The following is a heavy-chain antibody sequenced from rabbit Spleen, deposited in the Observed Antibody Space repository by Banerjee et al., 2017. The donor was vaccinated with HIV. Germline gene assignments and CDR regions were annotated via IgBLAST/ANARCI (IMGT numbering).Heavy chain of an antibody. CDR1: GFSFSSGYD. D-gene: IGHD1-1*01. CDR3: ARDTSSSFSSYGMDL. CDR2: IYAGSGGSA. Sequence: QSLEESGGDLVKPGASLTLTCTASGFSFSSGYDMCWVRQAPGKGLEWIACIYAGSGGSAYYANWAKGRFTISKTSSTTVTLQMTSLTAADTATYFCARDTSSSFSSYGMDLWGQGTLVTVS. J-gene: IGHJ6*01. V-gene: IGHV1S40*01.